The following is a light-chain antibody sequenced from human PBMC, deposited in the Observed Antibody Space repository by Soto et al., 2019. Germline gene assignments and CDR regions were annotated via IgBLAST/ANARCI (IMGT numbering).Light chain of an antibody. CDR3: QQSNNWPKT. Sequence: EIVMTQSPATLSVSPGETATLSCRASQSVNSNLAWYQQKPGQAPRLLISDASTRAAGLPARFSGSGSGTEFTLPIRSLQSEDFAVYFCQQSNNWPKTFGQGTKVEIK. CDR2: DAS. CDR1: QSVNSN. J-gene: IGKJ1*01. V-gene: IGKV3-15*01.